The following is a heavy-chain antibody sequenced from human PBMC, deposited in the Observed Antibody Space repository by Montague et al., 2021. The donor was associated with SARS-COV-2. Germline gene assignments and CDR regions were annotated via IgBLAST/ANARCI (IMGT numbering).Heavy chain of an antibody. CDR1: GGSISSGGYY. D-gene: IGHD4-17*01. CDR3: ARDGGTVTTFLGVGYVRGGLNWFDP. V-gene: IGHV4-31*03. CDR2: IYYSGST. Sequence: TLSLTCTVSGGSISSGGYYWSWIRQHPGKGLEWIGYIYYSGSTYYNPPLKSRVTISVDTSKNQFSLKLSSVTAADTAVYYCARDGGTVTTFLGVGYVRGGLNWFDPWGQGTLVTVSS. J-gene: IGHJ5*02.